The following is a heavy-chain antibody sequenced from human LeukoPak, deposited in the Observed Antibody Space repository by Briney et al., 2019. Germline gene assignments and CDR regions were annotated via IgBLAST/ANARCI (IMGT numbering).Heavy chain of an antibody. D-gene: IGHD2-8*01. CDR3: ARGPLEDLWSGIDS. V-gene: IGHV4-4*02. J-gene: IGHJ4*02. CDR1: GGSISSSNW. CDR2: IYHSGST. Sequence: SETLSLTCAVSGGSISSSNWWSWVRQPPGKGLEWIGEIYHSGSTNYNPSLKSRVTISVDKSKNQFSLKLTSVTAADTAVYYCARGPLEDLWSGIDSWGQGTLVTVSS.